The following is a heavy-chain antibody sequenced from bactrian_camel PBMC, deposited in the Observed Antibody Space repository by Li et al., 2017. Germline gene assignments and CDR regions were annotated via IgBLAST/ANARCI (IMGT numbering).Heavy chain of an antibody. D-gene: IGHD5*01. CDR2: IDSGGGS. CDR1: GFTFSTTS. Sequence: QVQLVESGGALVQPGGSLRLSCAASGFTFSTTSMFWVRQAPGKGLEYVTAIDSGGGSYYPDSVKGRFSISRDNAKNSVYLQMNSLKPEDTAVYYCVKDDWGWSFGSWGQGTQVTVS. J-gene: IGHJ6*01. CDR3: VKDDWGWSFGS. V-gene: IGHV3S1*01.